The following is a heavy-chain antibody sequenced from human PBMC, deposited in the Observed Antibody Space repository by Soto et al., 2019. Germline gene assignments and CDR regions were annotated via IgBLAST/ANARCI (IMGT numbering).Heavy chain of an antibody. CDR2: ISGSGGST. D-gene: IGHD1-26*01. CDR1: GFTFSSHA. CDR3: AKDLAPTTFPIPDYYYYGMDV. V-gene: IGHV3-23*01. J-gene: IGHJ6*02. Sequence: GGSLRLSCAASGFTFSSHAMSWVRQAPGKGLEWVSAISGSGGSTYYADSVKGRFTISRDNSKNTLYLQMNSLRAEDTAVYYCAKDLAPTTFPIPDYYYYGMDVWGQGTTVTVSS.